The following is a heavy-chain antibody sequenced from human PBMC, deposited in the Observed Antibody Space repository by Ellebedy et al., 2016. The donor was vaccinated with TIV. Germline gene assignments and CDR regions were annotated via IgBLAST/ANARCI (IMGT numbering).Heavy chain of an antibody. CDR2: ISSSGSTI. CDR3: ARDVGSWYRVSYWPYGMDV. V-gene: IGHV3-11*01. J-gene: IGHJ6*02. CDR1: GFTFSDYY. Sequence: GESLKISXAASGFTFSDYYMSWIRQAPGKGLEWVSYISSSGSTIYYADSVKGRFTISRDNAKNSLYLQMNSLRAEDTAVYYCARDVGSWYRVSYWPYGMDVWGQGTTVTVSS. D-gene: IGHD6-13*01.